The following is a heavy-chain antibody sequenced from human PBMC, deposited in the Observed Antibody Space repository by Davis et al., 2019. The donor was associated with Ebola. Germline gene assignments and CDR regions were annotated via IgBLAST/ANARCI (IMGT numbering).Heavy chain of an antibody. CDR2: EDGET. CDR1: GYTLTEFS. Sequence: ASVTVSCKVSGYTLTEFSMHWVRQAPEDGETIYAQKFQGRVTMTEDTSTDTAYMELSSLRSEDTAVYYCATESQSLYCSGGSCYSGYFDYWGQGTLVTVSS. D-gene: IGHD2-15*01. V-gene: IGHV1-24*01. CDR3: ATESQSLYCSGGSCYSGYFDY. J-gene: IGHJ4*02.